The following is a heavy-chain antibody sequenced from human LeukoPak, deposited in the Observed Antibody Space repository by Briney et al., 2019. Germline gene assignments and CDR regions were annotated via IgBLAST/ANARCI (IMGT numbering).Heavy chain of an antibody. V-gene: IGHV1-69*02. CDR3: ARMGDCYNGMGFDS. CDR1: GGTFSSDT. D-gene: IGHD5-24*01. J-gene: IGHJ4*02. CDR2: IIPILGIA. Sequence: RAAPKDSCEASGGTFSSDTISWVPQAPGQRLEWMGRIIPILGIANYAQKFQGRVTITADKSTSTAYIELSSLRSEDTAWYYCARMGDCYNGMGFDSWGQGTLVTVSS.